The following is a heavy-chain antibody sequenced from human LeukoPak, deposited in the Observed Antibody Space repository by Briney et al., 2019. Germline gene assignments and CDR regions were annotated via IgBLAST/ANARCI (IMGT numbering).Heavy chain of an antibody. V-gene: IGHV4-4*02. CDR1: GSSISSSTW. CDR3: AKGGLAEYFQF. Sequence: SGTLSLTCAVSGSSISSSTWWSWVRQPPGKGLEWIGDIYHSGSTNYNPSLKSRVTISVDKSKNQFSLKLSSVTAADTAVYYCAKGGLAEYFQFWGQGTLVTVSS. D-gene: IGHD2-15*01. CDR2: IYHSGST. J-gene: IGHJ1*01.